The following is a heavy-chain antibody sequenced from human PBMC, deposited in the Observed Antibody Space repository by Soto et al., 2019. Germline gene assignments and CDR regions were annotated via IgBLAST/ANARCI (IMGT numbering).Heavy chain of an antibody. J-gene: IGHJ3*02. CDR3: ARDYNVVATAQPSAFDI. CDR1: GFTFSSYA. Sequence: QPGGSLRLSCAASGFTFSSYAMHWVRQAPGKGLEYVAAISNDGGSKYYANSVKGRFTISRDNSKNTLYLQMNSLRGEDTAVYYCARDYNVVATAQPSAFDIWDQGTMVTVSS. CDR2: ISNDGGSK. V-gene: IGHV3-64*04. D-gene: IGHD5-12*01.